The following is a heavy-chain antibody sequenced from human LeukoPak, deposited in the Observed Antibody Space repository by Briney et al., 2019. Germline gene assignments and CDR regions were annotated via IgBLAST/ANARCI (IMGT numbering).Heavy chain of an antibody. D-gene: IGHD3-16*01. CDR2: INNDGSST. V-gene: IGHV3-74*01. CDR3: VRDNGGEHL. CDR1: GYTFGSYW. Sequence: GGSLRLSCAASGYTFGSYWMYWVRQAPGKGLVWVSRINNDGSSTIYADSVKGRFTISRDNAKNTLYLQMNSLRDDDTAVYYCVRDNGGEHLWGQGTLVTVSS. J-gene: IGHJ4*02.